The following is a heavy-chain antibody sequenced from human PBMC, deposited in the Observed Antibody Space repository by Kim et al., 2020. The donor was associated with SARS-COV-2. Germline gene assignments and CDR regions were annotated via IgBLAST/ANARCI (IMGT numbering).Heavy chain of an antibody. CDR3: ARSMTATHFDY. D-gene: IGHD2-21*02. Sequence: TNYAQKFQDRVTITRDRSMSTAYMELSSLRSEDTAMYYCARSMTATHFDYWGQGTLVTVSS. V-gene: IGHV1-45*02. J-gene: IGHJ4*02. CDR2: T.